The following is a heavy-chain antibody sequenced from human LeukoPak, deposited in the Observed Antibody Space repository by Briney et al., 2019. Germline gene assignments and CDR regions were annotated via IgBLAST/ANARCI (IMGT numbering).Heavy chain of an antibody. CDR1: GYTFTSNY. Sequence: ASVEVSCKASGYTFTSNYIHWVRQAPGQGLEWMGMIYHRDGSTSYAQKFQGRVTVTRDTSTSTVHMELRGLRSEDTAVYYCARDQEGFDYWGQGTLVTVSS. CDR2: IYHRDGST. CDR3: ARDQEGFDY. V-gene: IGHV1-46*01. J-gene: IGHJ4*02.